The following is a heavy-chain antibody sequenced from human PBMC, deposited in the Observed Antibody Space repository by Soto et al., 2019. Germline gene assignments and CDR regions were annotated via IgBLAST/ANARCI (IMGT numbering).Heavy chain of an antibody. CDR2: ISAFNGNT. CDR3: ARDGGYGAGSYLDY. CDR1: NYMFGSYG. J-gene: IGHJ4*02. Sequence: QVQLVQSGAEVKRPGASVKVSCKASNYMFGSYGITWVRQAPGQGPEWMGWISAFNGNTKYPQNLQGRVTMTTDTSTATAYMELRALRSDDSAMYFCARDGGYGAGSYLDYWGQGTLVIVSS. V-gene: IGHV1-18*04. D-gene: IGHD3-10*01.